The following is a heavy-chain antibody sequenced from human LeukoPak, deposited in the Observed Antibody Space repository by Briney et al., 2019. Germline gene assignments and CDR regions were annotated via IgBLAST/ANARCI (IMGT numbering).Heavy chain of an antibody. CDR2: MNPNSGNT. CDR1: GYTFTSYD. V-gene: IGHV1-8*01. CDR3: ARGRGDILTGCSLDFDY. J-gene: IGHJ4*02. D-gene: IGHD3-9*01. Sequence: ASVKVSCKASGYTFTSYDINWVRQATGQGLEWMGWMNPNSGNTGYAQKFQGRVTMTRNTSISTAYMELSSLRSEDTAVYYCARGRGDILTGCSLDFDYWGQGTLVTVSS.